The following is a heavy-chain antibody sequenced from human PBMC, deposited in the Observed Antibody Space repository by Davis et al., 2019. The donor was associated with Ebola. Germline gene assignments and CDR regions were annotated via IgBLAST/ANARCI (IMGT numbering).Heavy chain of an antibody. CDR3: AQQLGDYGGNALRY. D-gene: IGHD4-23*01. CDR2: ISGNGGST. CDR1: GFTFSDYY. J-gene: IGHJ4*02. V-gene: IGHV3-11*04. Sequence: GESLKISCAASGFTFSDYYMSWVRQAPGKGLEWVSTISGNGGSTYSADSVKGRFTISRDDAKKSLYLQMDSLRAEDTAVYYCAQQLGDYGGNALRYWGQGTLVTVSS.